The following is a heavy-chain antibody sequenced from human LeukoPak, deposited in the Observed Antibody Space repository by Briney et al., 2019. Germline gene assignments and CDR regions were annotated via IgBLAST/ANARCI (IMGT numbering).Heavy chain of an antibody. CDR2: ISSYNDNT. CDR3: ARDRPVSITMVRGAELFDP. J-gene: IGHJ5*02. Sequence: ASVKVLCSASCYTFTSYGISWGRQARGQAREGMGWISSYNDNTIYAHDLQSSVPITTDISTSTAHMAPRLPRSAATAVYFCARDRPVSITMVRGAELFDPWGQGTLVTVSS. D-gene: IGHD3-10*01. CDR1: CYTFTSYG. V-gene: IGHV1-18*01.